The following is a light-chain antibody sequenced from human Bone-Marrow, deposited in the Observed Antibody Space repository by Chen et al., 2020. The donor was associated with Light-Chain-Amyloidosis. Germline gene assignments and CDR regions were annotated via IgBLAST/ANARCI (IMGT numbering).Light chain of an antibody. CDR2: YDS. V-gene: IGLV3-21*04. CDR1: KIGGKT. CDR3: QVWDRSSVHFV. Sequence: SFVLTQPPSVSVAPGKTASIACGGDKIGGKTGHWYQPKSGQAPVLVIFYDSDRPSWVPERFSGSNSVNLATLTISGVEAGDEGDYYCQVWDRSSVHFVFGTGTKVSVL. J-gene: IGLJ1*01.